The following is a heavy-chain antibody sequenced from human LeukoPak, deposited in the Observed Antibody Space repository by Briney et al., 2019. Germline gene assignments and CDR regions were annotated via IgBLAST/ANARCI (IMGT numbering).Heavy chain of an antibody. CDR1: GGSFSGYY. J-gene: IGHJ5*01. Sequence: SETLSLTCAVYGGSFSGYYWGWIRQPPGKGLEYIGEVYHSGSTNYNPSLKSRVTISVDRSKNQFSLKLSSVTAADTAVYYCARGPRITTTGGYNWFDPWGQGTLVTVSS. CDR3: ARGPRITTTGGYNWFDP. V-gene: IGHV4-34*01. CDR2: VYHSGST. D-gene: IGHD3-22*01.